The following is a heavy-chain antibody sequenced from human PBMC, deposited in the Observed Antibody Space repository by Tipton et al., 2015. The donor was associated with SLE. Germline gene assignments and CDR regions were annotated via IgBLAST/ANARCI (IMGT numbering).Heavy chain of an antibody. D-gene: IGHD4-17*01. CDR1: GGSFSGYY. Sequence: TLSLTCAVYGGSFSGYYWSWIRQPPGKGLEWIGEINHSGSTNYNPSLKSRVTISVDTSKNQFSLKLSSVTAADTAVYYCASTTHSVTPYFDYWGQGTLVTVSS. CDR3: ASTTHSVTPYFDY. CDR2: INHSGST. J-gene: IGHJ4*02. V-gene: IGHV4-34*01.